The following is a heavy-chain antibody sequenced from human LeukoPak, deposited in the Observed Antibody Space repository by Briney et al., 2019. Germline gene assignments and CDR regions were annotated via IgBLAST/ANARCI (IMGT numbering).Heavy chain of an antibody. CDR2: IKSKTDGWTA. CDR1: GFTFSNAW. Sequence: GGSLRLSCAASGFTFSNAWMSWVRQAPGKGLEWVGRIKSKTDGWTADYVTPGKGRFTISRDDSKNTQYLQMHSLKTEDTAVYYCTTEAVRYSGIVDYWGQGTLVTVSS. V-gene: IGHV3-15*01. CDR3: TTEAVRYSGIVDY. D-gene: IGHD1-26*01. J-gene: IGHJ4*02.